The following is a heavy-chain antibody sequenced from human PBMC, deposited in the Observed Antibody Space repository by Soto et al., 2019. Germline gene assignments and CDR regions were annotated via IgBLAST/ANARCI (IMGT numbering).Heavy chain of an antibody. CDR1: GYSFTSYW. D-gene: IGHD6-6*01. V-gene: IGHV5-10-1*01. J-gene: IGHJ6*02. CDR2: IDPSDSYT. Sequence: GESLKISCKGSGYSFTSYWISWVRQMPGKGLEWMGRIDPSDSYTNYSPSFQGHVTISADKSISTAYLQWSSLKASDTAMYYCARPYSSSSYYYYGMGVWGQGTTVTVSS. CDR3: ARPYSSSSYYYYGMGV.